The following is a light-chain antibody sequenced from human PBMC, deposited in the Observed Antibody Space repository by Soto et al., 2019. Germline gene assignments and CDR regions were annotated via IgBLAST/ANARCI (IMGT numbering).Light chain of an antibody. Sequence: DIQMTQSPSSLSASVGDRVTITCRASQGIGGDAGWYQQKPGKPPKRLIYATSTLQSGIPSRFSGGGFGTEFTLTLSSVQPEDFATYYCVQHNSYPRTFGQGTRVEMK. CDR2: ATS. J-gene: IGKJ1*01. CDR3: VQHNSYPRT. V-gene: IGKV1-17*01. CDR1: QGIGGD.